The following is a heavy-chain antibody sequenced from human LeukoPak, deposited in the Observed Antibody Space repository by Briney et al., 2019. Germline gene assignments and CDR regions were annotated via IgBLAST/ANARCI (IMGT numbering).Heavy chain of an antibody. J-gene: IGHJ3*02. V-gene: IGHV3-30*02. Sequence: GGSLRLSCAASGFTFSSYGMHWVRQAPGKGLEWVAFIRYDGSNKYYADSVKGRFTISRDNSKNTLYLQMNSLRAEDTAVNYCAKDATGGRDGYNFAFDIWGQGTMVTVSS. D-gene: IGHD5-24*01. CDR2: IRYDGSNK. CDR1: GFTFSSYG. CDR3: AKDATGGRDGYNFAFDI.